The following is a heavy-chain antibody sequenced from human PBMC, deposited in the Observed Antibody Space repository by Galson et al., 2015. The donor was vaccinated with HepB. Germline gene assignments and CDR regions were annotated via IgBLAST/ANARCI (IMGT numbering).Heavy chain of an antibody. V-gene: IGHV3-21*01. Sequence: SLRLSCAASGFTFSSYSMNWVRQAPGKGLEWVSSISSSSYIYYADSVKGRFTISRDNAKNSLYPQMNSLRAEDTAVYYCARDRCSSTSCYPTNDYWGQGTLVTVSS. CDR3: ARDRCSSTSCYPTNDY. J-gene: IGHJ4*02. CDR2: ISSSSYI. CDR1: GFTFSSYS. D-gene: IGHD2-2*01.